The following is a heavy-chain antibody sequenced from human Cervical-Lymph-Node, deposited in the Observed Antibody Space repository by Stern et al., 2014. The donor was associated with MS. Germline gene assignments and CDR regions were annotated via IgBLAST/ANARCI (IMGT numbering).Heavy chain of an antibody. D-gene: IGHD3-10*01. CDR2: INAGNGYT. CDR1: GYTFINSA. V-gene: IGHV1-3*01. Sequence: QVQLVQSGAEVKKPGASVKVSCKASGYTFINSAVHWVRQAPGQRLQWMGWINAGNGYTKYSQAFQGRVTITRDTSASTAYMELSSLRSEDTAVYYCARNRRGSGSYHDYWGQGTLVTVSS. J-gene: IGHJ4*02. CDR3: ARNRRGSGSYHDY.